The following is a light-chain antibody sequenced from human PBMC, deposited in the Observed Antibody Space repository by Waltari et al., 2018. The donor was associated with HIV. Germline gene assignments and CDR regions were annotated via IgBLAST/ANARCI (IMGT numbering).Light chain of an antibody. CDR3: ASWEDSLHGPV. Sequence: QSVLTQPPSASGTPGQRVTISCSGSSSNIGNNPVEWYQQLPGTAKLLIYSNNQRPSGVPDRISGSKSGTSASLAIGGLQSDDEADYYCASWEDSLHGPVFGGGTKLTVL. J-gene: IGLJ2*01. CDR2: SNN. CDR1: SSNIGNNP. V-gene: IGLV1-44*01.